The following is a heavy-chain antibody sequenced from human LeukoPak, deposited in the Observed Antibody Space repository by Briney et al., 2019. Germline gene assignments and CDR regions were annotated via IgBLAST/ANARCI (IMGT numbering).Heavy chain of an antibody. V-gene: IGHV3-23*01. D-gene: IGHD3-22*01. Sequence: GGSLRLSCEASGFTFSAFAMSWVGQPQGRGREWVSVISGSGDNTYYADSVKGRFTISRDNSKNTLYVQVNSLGTEDTAAYYCAKGSYYDSSGSFYFDYWGQGTLVTVSS. J-gene: IGHJ4*02. CDR2: ISGSGDNT. CDR1: GFTFSAFA. CDR3: AKGSYYDSSGSFYFDY.